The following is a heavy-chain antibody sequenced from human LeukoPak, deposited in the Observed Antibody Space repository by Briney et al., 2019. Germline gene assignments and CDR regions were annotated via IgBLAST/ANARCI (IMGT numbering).Heavy chain of an antibody. V-gene: IGHV4-34*01. CDR2: IYYSGST. Sequence: SETLSLTCAVYGGSFSGYYWSWIRQPPGKGLEWIGSIYYSGSTYYNPSLKSRVTISVDTSKNQFSLKLSSVTAADTAVYYCARHRRGYNYVYWGQGTLVTVSS. J-gene: IGHJ4*02. CDR3: ARHRRGYNYVY. D-gene: IGHD5-24*01. CDR1: GGSFSGYY.